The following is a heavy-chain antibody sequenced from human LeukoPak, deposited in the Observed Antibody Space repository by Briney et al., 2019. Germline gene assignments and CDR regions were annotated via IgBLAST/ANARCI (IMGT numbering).Heavy chain of an antibody. CDR3: AKDLLLWFGELLIQFDY. D-gene: IGHD3-10*01. CDR1: EFTFSSYA. Sequence: GGSLRLSCAASEFTFSSYAMSWVRQAPGKGLEWVSAISGSGGSTYYADSVKGRFTISRDNSKNTLYLQMNSLRAEDTAVYYCAKDLLLWFGELLIQFDYWGQGTLVTVSS. CDR2: ISGSGGST. J-gene: IGHJ4*02. V-gene: IGHV3-23*01.